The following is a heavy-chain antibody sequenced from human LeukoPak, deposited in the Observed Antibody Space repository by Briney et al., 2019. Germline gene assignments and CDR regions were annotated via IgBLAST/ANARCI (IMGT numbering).Heavy chain of an antibody. J-gene: IGHJ4*02. V-gene: IGHV3-23*01. CDR1: GFTFSNYA. CDR3: ATDRSSTPGKQLLTLEY. CDR2: INGSGGNT. Sequence: PGGSLRLSCAASGFTFSNYAMTWVRQAPGKGLEWVSAINGSGGNTYYADSMKGRFTISRDNSKNTLYLQMNSLRTEDTAVYYCATDRSSTPGKQLLTLEYWGQGTLVTVSS. D-gene: IGHD6-6*01.